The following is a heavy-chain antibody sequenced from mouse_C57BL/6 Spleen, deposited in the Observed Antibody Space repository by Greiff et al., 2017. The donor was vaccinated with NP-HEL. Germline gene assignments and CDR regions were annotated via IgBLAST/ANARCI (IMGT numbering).Heavy chain of an antibody. J-gene: IGHJ4*01. V-gene: IGHV5-12*01. CDR2: ISNGGGST. CDR3: ARRNLRNAMDY. Sequence: EVKLVESGGGLVQPGGSLKLSCAASGFTFSDYYMYWVRQTPEKRLEWVAYISNGGGSTYYPDTVKGRFTFSRDNAKNTQYLQMSRLKSEDTVMNYCARRNLRNAMDYWGQGTSVTVSS. CDR1: GFTFSDYY.